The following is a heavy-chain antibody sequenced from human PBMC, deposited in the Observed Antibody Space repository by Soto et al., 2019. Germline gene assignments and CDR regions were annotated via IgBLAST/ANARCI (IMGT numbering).Heavy chain of an antibody. CDR1: GFTFSSYS. D-gene: IGHD5-12*01. J-gene: IGHJ6*03. Sequence: GGSLRLSCAASGFTFSSYSMNWVRQAPGKGLEWVSYISSSSSTIYYADSVKGRFTISRDNAKNSLYLQMNSLRAEDTAVYYCARLPREYSGYDPDGRPFHYYYYYMDVWGKGTTVTVSS. V-gene: IGHV3-48*01. CDR2: ISSSSSTI. CDR3: ARLPREYSGYDPDGRPFHYYYYYMDV.